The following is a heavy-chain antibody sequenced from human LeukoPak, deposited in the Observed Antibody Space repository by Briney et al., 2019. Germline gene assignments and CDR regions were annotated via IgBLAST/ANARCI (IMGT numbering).Heavy chain of an antibody. CDR2: ISSSGSSI. J-gene: IGHJ4*02. D-gene: IGHD3-22*01. V-gene: IGHV3-11*01. CDR3: ARAAYYYDSSGYSLRY. CDR1: GFTFSDYD. Sequence: GGSLRLSCAASGFTFSDYDMSWVRQAPGKGLEWVSYISSSGSSIYYADSVKGRFTISRDKAKNSLYLQMNSQRAEDTAVYYCARAAYYYDSSGYSLRYWGQGTLVTVSS.